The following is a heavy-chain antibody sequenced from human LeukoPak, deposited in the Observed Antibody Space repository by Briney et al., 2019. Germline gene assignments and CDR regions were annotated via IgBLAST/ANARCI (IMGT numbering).Heavy chain of an antibody. Sequence: GASVKISCKASGYTFTSYDINWVRQATGQGLEWMGWMNPNSGNTGYAQKFQGRVTITRNTSISTAYMELSSLGSEDTAVYYCARKRSSSWYRYWFDPWGQGTLVTVSS. J-gene: IGHJ5*02. V-gene: IGHV1-8*03. D-gene: IGHD6-13*01. CDR3: ARKRSSSWYRYWFDP. CDR1: GYTFTSYD. CDR2: MNPNSGNT.